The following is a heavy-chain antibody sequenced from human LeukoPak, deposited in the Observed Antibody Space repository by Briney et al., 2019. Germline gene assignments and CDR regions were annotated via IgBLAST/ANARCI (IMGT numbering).Heavy chain of an antibody. D-gene: IGHD6-13*01. CDR1: GFTFSSYA. Sequence: GGSLRLSCAASGFTFSSYAMHWVRQAPGKGLVWVAVISYDGSNKHYADSVKGRFTVSRENSKNTLYLQMNSLRAEDTAVYYCARDSAPYSSRWFYFFDNWGQGTLVTVSS. CDR3: ARDSAPYSSRWFYFFDN. CDR2: ISYDGSNK. J-gene: IGHJ4*02. V-gene: IGHV3-30*04.